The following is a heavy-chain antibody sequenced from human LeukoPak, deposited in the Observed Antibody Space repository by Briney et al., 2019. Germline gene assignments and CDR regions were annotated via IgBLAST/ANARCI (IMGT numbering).Heavy chain of an antibody. V-gene: IGHV1-69*05. CDR1: GYTFTGYY. CDR2: IIPIFGTA. D-gene: IGHD5-18*01. CDR3: ASGTWIQLWSLYYYYMDV. J-gene: IGHJ6*03. Sequence: SVKVSCKASGYTFTGYYMHWVRQAPGQGLEWMGGIIPIFGTANYAQKFQGRVTITTDESTSTAYMELSSLRSEDTAVYYCASGTWIQLWSLYYYYMDVWGKGTTVTVSS.